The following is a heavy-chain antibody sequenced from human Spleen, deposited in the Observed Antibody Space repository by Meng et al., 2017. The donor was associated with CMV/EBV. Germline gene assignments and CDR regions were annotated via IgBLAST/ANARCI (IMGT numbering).Heavy chain of an antibody. V-gene: IGHV3-23*03. CDR1: GFTFSHYT. Sequence: GESLKISCATSGFTFSHYTMNWVRQAPGKGLEWVSLIYSGGSSTYYADSVKGRFTISRDNSKNTLYLQMNTLRAEDTAVYYCAKGINYFDYWGQGTLVTVSS. CDR2: IYSGGSST. D-gene: IGHD2-15*01. CDR3: AKGINYFDY. J-gene: IGHJ4*02.